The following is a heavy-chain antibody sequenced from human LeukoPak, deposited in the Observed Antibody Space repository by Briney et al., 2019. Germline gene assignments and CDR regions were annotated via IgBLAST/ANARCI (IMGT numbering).Heavy chain of an antibody. D-gene: IGHD5-12*01. CDR3: ARAYNGYDYP. CDR2: INHDGST. V-gene: IGHV4-34*01. CDR1: GGSFTDYH. J-gene: IGHJ5*02. Sequence: SETLSLTCAVYGGSFTDYHWSWIRQSPGKGLEWIGEINHDGSTNYNPSLKSQVTIAVDRSKNQFPLKLTSVTAADTAVYYCARAYNGYDYPWGQGTLVTVSS.